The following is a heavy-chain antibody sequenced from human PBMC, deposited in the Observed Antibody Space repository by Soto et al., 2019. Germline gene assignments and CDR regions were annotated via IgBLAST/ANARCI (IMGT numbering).Heavy chain of an antibody. D-gene: IGHD2-15*01. CDR2: IYYSGST. Sequence: TSETLSLTCTVSGGSISSGGYYWSWIRQHPGKGLEWIGYIYYSGSTYYNPSLKSRVTISVDTSKNQFSLKLSSVTAADTAVYYCARELVAATRAPDAFDIWGQGTMVTVSS. J-gene: IGHJ3*02. CDR3: ARELVAATRAPDAFDI. CDR1: GGSISSGGYY. V-gene: IGHV4-31*03.